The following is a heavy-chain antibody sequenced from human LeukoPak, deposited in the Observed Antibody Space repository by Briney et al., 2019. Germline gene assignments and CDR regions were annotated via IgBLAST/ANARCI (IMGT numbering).Heavy chain of an antibody. J-gene: IGHJ6*03. D-gene: IGHD4-23*01. V-gene: IGHV1-2*02. CDR3: ARVSPYGGNPTYYYYYYYMDV. CDR2: INPNSGGT. Sequence: GASVRVSCKASGYTFTGYYMHWVRQAPGQGLEWMGWINPNSGGTNCAQKFQGRVTMTRDTSISTAYMELSRLRSDDTAVYYCARVSPYGGNPTYYYYYYYMDVWGKGTTVTVSS. CDR1: GYTFTGYY.